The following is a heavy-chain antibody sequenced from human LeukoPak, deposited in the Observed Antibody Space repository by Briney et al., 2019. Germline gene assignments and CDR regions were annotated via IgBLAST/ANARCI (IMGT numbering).Heavy chain of an antibody. CDR2: IKQDGSEK. CDR3: ARLIEYYDFWSGRPSYYFDY. J-gene: IGHJ4*02. CDR1: GFAFSTYW. Sequence: GGSLRLSCAASGFAFSTYWMSWVRQAPGKGLDWVANIKQDGSEKDYVDSVKGRFTISRDNAKNSLYLQMNSLRAEDTAVYYCARLIEYYDFWSGRPSYYFDYWGQGTLVTVSS. D-gene: IGHD3-3*01. V-gene: IGHV3-7*01.